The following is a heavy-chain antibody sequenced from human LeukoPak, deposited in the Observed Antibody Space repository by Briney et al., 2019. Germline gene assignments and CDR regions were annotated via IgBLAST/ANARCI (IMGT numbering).Heavy chain of an antibody. CDR3: ARGPNSSSWYRALYYYYYMDV. CDR2: ISSSSSTI. J-gene: IGHJ6*03. D-gene: IGHD6-13*01. CDR1: GFTFSSYS. Sequence: GRSLRLSCAASGFTFSSYSMNWVRQAPGKGLEWVSYISSSSSTIYYADSVKGRFTISRDNAKNSLYLQMNSLRAEDTAVYYCARGPNSSSWYRALYYYYYMDVWGKGTTVTVSS. V-gene: IGHV3-48*01.